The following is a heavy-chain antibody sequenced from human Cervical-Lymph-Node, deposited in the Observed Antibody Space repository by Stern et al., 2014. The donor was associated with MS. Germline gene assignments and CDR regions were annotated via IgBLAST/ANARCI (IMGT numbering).Heavy chain of an antibody. Sequence: QLVQSGAEVKKPGASVKVSCRSSGYSFTDYYFHWVRQAPGQGLEWMGCINPSIGVTHYAQQFQGRVTMTRGSSMNTAYMEMSRLRSDDTAVYYSQAFPAYWGQGTLITVSS. CDR3: QAFPAY. V-gene: IGHV1-2*02. J-gene: IGHJ4*02. CDR1: GYSFTDYY. CDR2: INPSIGVT.